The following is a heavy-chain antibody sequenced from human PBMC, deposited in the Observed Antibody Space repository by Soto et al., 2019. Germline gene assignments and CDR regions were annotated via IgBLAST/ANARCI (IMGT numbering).Heavy chain of an antibody. CDR2: IIPILGIA. Sequence: QVQLVQSGAEVKKPGSSVKVSCKASGGTFSSFTISWVRQAPGQGLEWMGRIIPILGIANYAQKFQDRVTIEAAKSTRTASMELSSLRSDDTAVYYCAGDVVADTAGFGFDSWGQGTMVTVSS. D-gene: IGHD2-15*01. CDR1: GGTFSSFT. J-gene: IGHJ4*02. V-gene: IGHV1-69*02. CDR3: AGDVVADTAGFGFDS.